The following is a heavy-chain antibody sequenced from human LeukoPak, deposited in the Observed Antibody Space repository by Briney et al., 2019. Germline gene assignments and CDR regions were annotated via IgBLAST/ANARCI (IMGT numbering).Heavy chain of an antibody. CDR2: ISSPSNYI. V-gene: IGHV3-21*01. J-gene: IGHJ3*01. Sequence: GGSLRLSCAASGFTFSSYSMNWVRQAPGKGLEWVSSISSPSNYIYYADSVKGRFTISRDNAKNSLYLQMNSLRAEDTAVYHCAREVGDAFDVWGQGTVDTVSS. CDR3: AREVGDAFDV. CDR1: GFTFSSYS. D-gene: IGHD1-26*01.